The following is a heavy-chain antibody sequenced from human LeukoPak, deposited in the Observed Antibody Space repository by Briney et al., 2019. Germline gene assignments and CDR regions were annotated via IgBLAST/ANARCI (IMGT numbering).Heavy chain of an antibody. CDR3: ARVKRGSSGWPFDY. CDR2: IYYSGST. J-gene: IGHJ4*02. Sequence: PSETLSLTCTVSGGSISSGGYYWSWIRQHPGKGLEWIGYIYYSGSTYYNPSLKSRVTISVDTSKNQFSLKLSSVTAADTAVYYCARVKRGSSGWPFDYWGQGTLVTVSS. CDR1: GGSISSGGYY. D-gene: IGHD6-19*01. V-gene: IGHV4-31*03.